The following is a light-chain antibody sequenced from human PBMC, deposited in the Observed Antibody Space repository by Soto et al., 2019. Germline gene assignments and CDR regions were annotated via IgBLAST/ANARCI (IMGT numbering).Light chain of an antibody. Sequence: EIVMTQSPATLSVSPGERATLSCRASQSVSSNLAWHQQKPGQAPRILMYDASTRATGIPARFSGSGSGTEFTLTISSLQSGDFAVYYCQQYHNWPITFGQGTRLEIK. J-gene: IGKJ5*01. CDR3: QQYHNWPIT. V-gene: IGKV3-15*01. CDR1: QSVSSN. CDR2: DAS.